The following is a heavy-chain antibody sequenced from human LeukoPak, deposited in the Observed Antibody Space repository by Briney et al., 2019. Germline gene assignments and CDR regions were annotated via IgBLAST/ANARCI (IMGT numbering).Heavy chain of an antibody. CDR3: ARESDSSGYYFDY. CDR2: IYYSGST. Sequence: SQTLSLTCTVSGGSISSGYYYWSWIRQPPGKGLEWIGYIYYSGSTYYTPSLKSRVTISVDTSKNQFSLKLSSVTAADTAVYYCARESDSSGYYFDYWGQGTLVTVSS. CDR1: GGSISSGYYY. J-gene: IGHJ4*02. V-gene: IGHV4-30-4*01. D-gene: IGHD3-22*01.